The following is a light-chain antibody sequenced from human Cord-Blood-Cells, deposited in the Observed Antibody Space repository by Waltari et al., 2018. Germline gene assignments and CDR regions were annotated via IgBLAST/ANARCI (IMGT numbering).Light chain of an antibody. Sequence: IVMTQSSLSLPVTPGEPASISCRSSQSLLHSNGYNYLDWYLQKAGQSPQLLIYLGFHRASGVPNRYSGSGSGTDFTLKISRVEAEDVGVYYCMQALQTPWTFGQGTKVEIK. CDR3: MQALQTPWT. CDR2: LGF. V-gene: IGKV2-28*01. CDR1: QSLLHSNGYNY. J-gene: IGKJ1*01.